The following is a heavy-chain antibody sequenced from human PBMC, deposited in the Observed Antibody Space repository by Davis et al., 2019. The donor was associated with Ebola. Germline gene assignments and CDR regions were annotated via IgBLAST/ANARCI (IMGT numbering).Heavy chain of an antibody. D-gene: IGHD6-6*01. J-gene: IGHJ6*02. CDR3: AKDVAARLYGMDV. Sequence: GESLKISCAASGFTFSSYGMHWVRQAPGKGLEWVAVISYDGSNKYYADSVKGRFTISRDNSKNTLYLQMNSLRAEDTAVYYCAKDVAARLYGMDVWGQGTTVTVSS. CDR1: GFTFSSYG. CDR2: ISYDGSNK. V-gene: IGHV3-30*18.